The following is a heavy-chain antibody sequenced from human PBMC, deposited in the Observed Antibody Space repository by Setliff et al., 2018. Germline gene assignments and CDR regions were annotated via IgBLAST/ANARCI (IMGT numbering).Heavy chain of an antibody. Sequence: SETLSLTCTVSGGSISSHYWSWIRQPPGKGLEWIGYIYYSGSTNYNPSLKSRVTISVDTPKNQFSLKLSSVTAADTAVYYCARASLGYDFWSGYYSPELWLDPWGQGTLVTVSS. J-gene: IGHJ5*02. CDR1: GGSISSHY. D-gene: IGHD3-3*01. CDR2: IYYSGST. V-gene: IGHV4-59*11. CDR3: ARASLGYDFWSGYYSPELWLDP.